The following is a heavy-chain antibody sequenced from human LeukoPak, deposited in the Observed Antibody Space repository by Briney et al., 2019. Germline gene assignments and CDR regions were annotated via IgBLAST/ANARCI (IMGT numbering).Heavy chain of an antibody. V-gene: IGHV4-39*07. CDR2: IYYSGST. CDR1: DGSISSSSYS. Sequence: SETLSLTCTVSDGSISSSSYSWAWIRQPPGKGLEWIGSIYYSGSTYYNPSLKSRVTISVDTSKNQFSLKLSSVTAADTAVYYCARAIWDDDYYDRRAFDIWGQGTMVTVSS. J-gene: IGHJ3*02. CDR3: ARAIWDDDYYDRRAFDI. D-gene: IGHD3-22*01.